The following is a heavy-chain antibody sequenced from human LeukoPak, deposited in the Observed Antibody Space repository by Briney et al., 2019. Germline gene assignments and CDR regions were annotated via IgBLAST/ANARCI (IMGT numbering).Heavy chain of an antibody. J-gene: IGHJ4*02. D-gene: IGHD3-22*01. CDR3: ARDTRSYDTSGYYYFDY. CDR1: GASTTSYY. Sequence: PSQTLSLTCSVSGASTTSYYWNWIRQAPGKGLEWIGYIYSDGTTSYSPSLRSRVTISIDTSRNQFSLKLSSVTAADAAVYYCARDTRSYDTSGYYYFDYWGQGALVTVSS. CDR2: IYSDGTT. V-gene: IGHV4-59*01.